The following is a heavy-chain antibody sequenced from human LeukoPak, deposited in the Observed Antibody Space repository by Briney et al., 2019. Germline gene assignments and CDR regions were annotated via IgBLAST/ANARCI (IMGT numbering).Heavy chain of an antibody. CDR1: GFTFNNAC. D-gene: IGHD1-26*01. Sequence: GGSLRLSCAASGFTFNNACMSWLRQSTGKGLEWVGRIKSKTDGGTTDYAAPVKGRFTISRDDSKNTLYLQMNSLKTEDTAVYYCTTDLSGSYYLDYWGQGTLVTVSS. V-gene: IGHV3-15*01. CDR3: TTDLSGSYYLDY. CDR2: IKSKTDGGTT. J-gene: IGHJ4*02.